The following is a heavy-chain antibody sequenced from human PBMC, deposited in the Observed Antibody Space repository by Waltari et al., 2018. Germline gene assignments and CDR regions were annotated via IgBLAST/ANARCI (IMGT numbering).Heavy chain of an antibody. J-gene: IGHJ6*02. V-gene: IGHV3-48*01. CDR2: ISSSSSTI. Sequence: EVQLMESVGGLVQPGGSLRLSCAASGFTFSSYSMNWVRQAPGKGLEWVSYISSSSSTIYYADSVKGRFTISRDNAKNSLYLQMNSLRAEDTAVYYCASEQWLPTWYYYYGMDVWGQGTTVTVSS. CDR1: GFTFSSYS. D-gene: IGHD6-19*01. CDR3: ASEQWLPTWYYYYGMDV.